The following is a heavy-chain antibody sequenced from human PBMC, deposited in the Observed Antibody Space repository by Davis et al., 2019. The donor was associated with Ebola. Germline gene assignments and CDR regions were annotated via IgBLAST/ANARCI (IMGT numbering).Heavy chain of an antibody. CDR1: KFTLSSYW. D-gene: IGHD3-10*01. CDR3: ARGITMVRGVSYYYYYGMDV. V-gene: IGHV3-30-3*01. CDR2: ISYDGSNK. J-gene: IGHJ6*02. Sequence: GESLKISCAASKFTLSSYWMSWVRQAPGKGLEWVAVISYDGSNKYYADSVKGRFTISRDNSKNTLYLQMNSLRAEDTAVYYCARGITMVRGVSYYYYYGMDVWGQGTTVTVSS.